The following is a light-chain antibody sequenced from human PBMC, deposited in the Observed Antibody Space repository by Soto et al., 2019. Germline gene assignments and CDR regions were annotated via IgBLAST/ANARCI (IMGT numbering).Light chain of an antibody. CDR1: QSVRSN. CDR2: GAS. V-gene: IGKV3-15*01. J-gene: IGKJ1*01. CDR3: QQYNNWPVG. Sequence: EIVMTQSPVTLSVSPGERATLSCRASQSVRSNLGWYQQKPGQAPRLLIYGASTRATDIPARFSGSGSGTEFTLTISSLQSEDFAVYYCQQYNNWPVGFGQGTKVEIK.